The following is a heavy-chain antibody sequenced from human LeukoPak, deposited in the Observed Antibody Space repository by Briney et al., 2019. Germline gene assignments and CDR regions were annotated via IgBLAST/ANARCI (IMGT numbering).Heavy chain of an antibody. CDR2: TRNKANSYTP. D-gene: IGHD5-12*01. V-gene: IGHV3-72*01. CDR1: GFTFSDHY. CDR3: ARDTGYRGYGSRGAFDI. J-gene: IGHJ3*02. Sequence: GGSLRLSCAASGFTFSDHYMDWVRQAPGKGLEWVGRTRNKANSYTPEYAASVKGSFTISRDDSKNSLYLQMNSLKTQDTDVYYCARDTGYRGYGSRGAFDIWGQGTMVTVSS.